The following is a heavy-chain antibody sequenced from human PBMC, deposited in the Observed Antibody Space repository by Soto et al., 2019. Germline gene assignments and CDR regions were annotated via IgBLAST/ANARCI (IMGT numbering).Heavy chain of an antibody. D-gene: IGHD5-12*01. CDR2: TYYRSNLYN. CDR1: GDSVSSNSAA. CDR3: ARAEGYSGYEACGKVAGRTNWCDP. Sequence: PSQTLALPCAISGDSVSSNSAACNFIRQSPSRGVELLGRTYYRSNLYNDYAVSVKSRITINPDTSKNQFSLQLNSVTPEDTAVYYCARAEGYSGYEACGKVAGRTNWCDPWGQGTLVTVSS. J-gene: IGHJ5*02. V-gene: IGHV6-1*01.